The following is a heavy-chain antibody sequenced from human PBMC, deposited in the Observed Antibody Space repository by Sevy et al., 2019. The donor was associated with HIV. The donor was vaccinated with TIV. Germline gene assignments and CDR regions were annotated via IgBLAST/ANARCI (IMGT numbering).Heavy chain of an antibody. V-gene: IGHV3-30*02. Sequence: GGSLRLSCAASGFTLSSYGMHWVRQAPGKGLEWVAFIRYDGSNKYYADSVKGRFTISRDNSKNTLYLQMNSLRAEDTAVYYCAKGTGIAAAGTDYWGQGTLVTVSS. D-gene: IGHD6-13*01. J-gene: IGHJ4*02. CDR1: GFTLSSYG. CDR3: AKGTGIAAAGTDY. CDR2: IRYDGSNK.